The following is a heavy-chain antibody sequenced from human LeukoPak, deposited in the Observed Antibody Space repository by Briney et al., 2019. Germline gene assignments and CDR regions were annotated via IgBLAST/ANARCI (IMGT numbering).Heavy chain of an antibody. D-gene: IGHD6-19*01. J-gene: IGHJ5*02. V-gene: IGHV1-2*02. Sequence: GASVKVSCKASGYTFTSYYMHWVRQAPGQGLEWMGWINPNSGGTNYAQKFQGRVTMTRDTSISTAYVELSRLRSDDTAVYYCARGGQWLVLEDWFDPWGQGTLVTISS. CDR3: ARGGQWLVLEDWFDP. CDR1: GYTFTSYY. CDR2: INPNSGGT.